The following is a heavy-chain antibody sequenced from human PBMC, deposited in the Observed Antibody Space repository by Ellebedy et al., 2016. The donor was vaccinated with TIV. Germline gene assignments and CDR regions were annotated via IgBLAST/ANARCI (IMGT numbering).Heavy chain of an antibody. CDR3: ASQYGSAWMEYYFDY. CDR1: GFTFSSYW. CDR2: IKQDGSEK. D-gene: IGHD2-15*01. Sequence: PGGSLRLSCAASGFTFSSYWMTWVRQAPGKGLEWVAHIKQDGSEKYYVDSVKCRFTISRDNAENSLYLQMNSLRADDTAVYYCASQYGSAWMEYYFDYWGQGTLVTVSA. V-gene: IGHV3-7*03. J-gene: IGHJ4*02.